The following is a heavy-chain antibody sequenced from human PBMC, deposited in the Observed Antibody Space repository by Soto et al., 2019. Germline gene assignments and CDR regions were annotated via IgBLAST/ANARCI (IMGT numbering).Heavy chain of an antibody. J-gene: IGHJ5*02. CDR2: IYYSGST. Sequence: QVQLQESGPGLVKPSQTLSLTCTVSGGSISSGGYYWSWIRQHPGKGLEWIGYIYYSGSTYYNPSLKGRVTISVDTSKNQFSLKLSSVTAADTAVYYCARVEWAGWGTVMKNNWFDPWAREPWSPSPQ. V-gene: IGHV4-31*03. CDR1: GGSISSGGYY. CDR3: ARVEWAGWGTVMKNNWFDP. D-gene: IGHD3-3*01.